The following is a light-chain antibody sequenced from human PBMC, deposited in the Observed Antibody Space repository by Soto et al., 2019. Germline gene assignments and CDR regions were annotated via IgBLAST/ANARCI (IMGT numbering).Light chain of an antibody. J-gene: IGKJ4*01. CDR1: QSISSN. Sequence: EIVMTQSPATLSVSPGETATLSCRASQSISSNFAWYQQKPGQAPRLLIYGASTRATGIPARFSGSGSGTEFTLTISSLQSEDFAVYHCQQYKNWPLTFGGGTKVEIK. CDR3: QQYKNWPLT. CDR2: GAS. V-gene: IGKV3-15*01.